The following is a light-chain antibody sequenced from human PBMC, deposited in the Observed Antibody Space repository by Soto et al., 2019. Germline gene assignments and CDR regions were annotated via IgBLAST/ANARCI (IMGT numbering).Light chain of an antibody. CDR2: GSS. J-gene: IGKJ1*01. CDR3: QQYNNWPPGT. CDR1: QSVSSN. V-gene: IGKV3-15*01. Sequence: EIVMTQSPATLSVSPGERATLSCRASQSVSSNLAWYHQIPCQAPRLLIYGSSTRVTGIPPRLGGSGSGTGSTPAIRSLQSEDVPHSYCQQYNNWPPGTFGQGTKVDIK.